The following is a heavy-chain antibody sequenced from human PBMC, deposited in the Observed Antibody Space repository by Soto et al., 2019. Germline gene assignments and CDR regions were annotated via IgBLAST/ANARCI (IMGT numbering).Heavy chain of an antibody. CDR3: ARDYPLRYYNY. CDR2: ISSSSSYT. J-gene: IGHJ4*02. CDR1: GFTFSDHY. Sequence: QVQLVESGGGLVKPGGSLRLSCAASGFTFSDHYMSWIRQAPGKGLEWVSYISSSSSYTNYADSVKGRFTISRDNAKNSLYLQMNSLRAEDTAVYYCARDYPLRYYNYWGQGTLVTVSS. V-gene: IGHV3-11*06.